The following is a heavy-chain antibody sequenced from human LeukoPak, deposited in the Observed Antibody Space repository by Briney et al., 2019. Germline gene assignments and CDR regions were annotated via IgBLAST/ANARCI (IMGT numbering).Heavy chain of an antibody. CDR3: AKEWAKSLNTASSY. CDR1: GFTLRKFA. CDR2: MSGSSGNT. J-gene: IGHJ4*02. V-gene: IGHV3-23*01. Sequence: PVGSLRLSRAASGFTLRKFAMSWVREAPGKGLEWGSAMSGSSGNTYHADSAKGRFTISRDNSKNTFYLQLNSLRAEDTAAYYCAKEWAKSLNTASSYWGQGTLVTVSS. D-gene: IGHD5-18*01.